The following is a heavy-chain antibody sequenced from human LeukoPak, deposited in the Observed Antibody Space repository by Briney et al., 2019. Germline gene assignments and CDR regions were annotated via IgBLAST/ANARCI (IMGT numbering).Heavy chain of an antibody. Sequence: GRSLRLSCAASGFTFSSYGMHWVRQAPGKGLEWVAVIWYDGSNKYYADSMKGRFTIPRDNSKNTLYLQMNSLRAEDTAVYYCARGNWNPDAFDIWGQGTMVTVSS. J-gene: IGHJ3*02. D-gene: IGHD1-1*01. CDR3: ARGNWNPDAFDI. V-gene: IGHV3-33*01. CDR1: GFTFSSYG. CDR2: IWYDGSNK.